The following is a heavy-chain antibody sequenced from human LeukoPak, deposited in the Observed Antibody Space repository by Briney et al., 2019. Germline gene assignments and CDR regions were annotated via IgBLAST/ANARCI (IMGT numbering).Heavy chain of an antibody. V-gene: IGHV1-8*03. Sequence: ASVKVSCKASGYTFTSYDINWVRQATGQGLEWMGWMNPNSGNTGYAQKFQGRVTITRNTSISTAYMELSSLRSEDTAVYYCARGGSWLDAFDIWGQGTMVTVSS. CDR3: ARGGSWLDAFDI. J-gene: IGHJ3*02. D-gene: IGHD1-26*01. CDR1: GYTFTSYD. CDR2: MNPNSGNT.